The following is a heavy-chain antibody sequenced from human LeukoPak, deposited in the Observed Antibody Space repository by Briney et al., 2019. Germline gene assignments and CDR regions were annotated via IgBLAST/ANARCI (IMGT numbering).Heavy chain of an antibody. CDR1: GFTFSSYA. CDR2: ISSSGSTI. J-gene: IGHJ3*02. Sequence: GRSLRLSCAASGFTFSSYAMHWVRQAPGKGLEWVSYISSSGSTIYYADSVKGRFTISRDNAKNSLYLQMNSLRAEDTAVYYCARGFYLDAFDIWGQGTMVTVSS. V-gene: IGHV3-48*04. CDR3: ARGFYLDAFDI. D-gene: IGHD2/OR15-2a*01.